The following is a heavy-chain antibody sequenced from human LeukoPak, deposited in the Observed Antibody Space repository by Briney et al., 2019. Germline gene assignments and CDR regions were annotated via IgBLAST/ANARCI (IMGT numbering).Heavy chain of an antibody. CDR3: AKVAQLLAVAGDY. V-gene: IGHV3-30*18. CDR1: GFTFSSYG. CDR2: ISYDGSNK. D-gene: IGHD6-19*01. Sequence: GGSLRLSCAASGFTFSSYGMHWVRQAPGKGLEWVAVISYDGSNKYCADSVKGRFTISRDNSKNTLYLQMNSLRAEDTAVYYCAKVAQLLAVAGDYWGQGTLVTVSS. J-gene: IGHJ4*02.